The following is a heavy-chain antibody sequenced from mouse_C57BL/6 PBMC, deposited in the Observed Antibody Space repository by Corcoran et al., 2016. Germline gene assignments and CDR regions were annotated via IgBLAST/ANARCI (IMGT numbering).Heavy chain of an antibody. Sequence: EVQPQQSGPELVKPGASVKIPCKASGYTFTDYNMDWVKQSHGKSLEWIGDINPNNGGTIYNQKFKGKATLTVDKSSSTAYMELRSLTSEDTAVYYCARGGYYDYDNYWYFDVWGTGTTVTVSS. CDR1: GYTFTDYN. J-gene: IGHJ1*03. V-gene: IGHV1-18*01. CDR2: INPNNGGT. D-gene: IGHD2-4*01. CDR3: ARGGYYDYDNYWYFDV.